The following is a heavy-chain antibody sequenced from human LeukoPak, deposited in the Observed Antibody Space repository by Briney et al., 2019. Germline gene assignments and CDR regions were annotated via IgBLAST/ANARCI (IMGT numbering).Heavy chain of an antibody. V-gene: IGHV3-30*02. D-gene: IGHD5-18*01. CDR1: GFTFSSYA. J-gene: IGHJ4*02. Sequence: PGGSLRLSCAASGFTFSSYAMHWVRQAPGKGLEWVAFIRYDGSNKYYADSVKGRFTISRDNSKNTLYLQMNSLRAEDTAVYYCAKDHQRFSSGRGPSSFDYWGQGTLVTVSS. CDR3: AKDHQRFSSGRGPSSFDY. CDR2: IRYDGSNK.